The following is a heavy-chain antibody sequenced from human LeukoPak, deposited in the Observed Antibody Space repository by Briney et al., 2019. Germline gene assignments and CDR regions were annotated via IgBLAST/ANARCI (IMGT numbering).Heavy chain of an antibody. V-gene: IGHV1-8*03. CDR2: MNPNSGNT. CDR1: GGTFSSYD. J-gene: IGHJ4*02. Sequence: ASVKVSCKASGGTFSSYDINWVRQATGQGLEWMGWMNPNSGNTGYAQKFQGRVTITRNTSISTAYMELSSLRSEDTAVYYCARGTKYSSGWYRYYFDYWGQGTLVTVSS. D-gene: IGHD6-19*01. CDR3: ARGTKYSSGWYRYYFDY.